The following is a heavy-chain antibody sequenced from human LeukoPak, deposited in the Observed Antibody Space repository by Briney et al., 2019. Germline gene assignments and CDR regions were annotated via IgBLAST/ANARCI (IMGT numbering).Heavy chain of an antibody. V-gene: IGHV3-48*01. J-gene: IGHJ4*02. CDR3: ARGVYYYED. CDR1: GFTFSSYA. CDR2: ISSSSSTI. D-gene: IGHD3-22*01. Sequence: GGSLRLSCAGSGFTFSSYAMSWVRQAPGKGLEWVSYISSSSSTIYYADSVKGRFTISRDNAKNSLYLQMNSLRAEDTAVYYCARGVYYYEDWGQGTLVTVSS.